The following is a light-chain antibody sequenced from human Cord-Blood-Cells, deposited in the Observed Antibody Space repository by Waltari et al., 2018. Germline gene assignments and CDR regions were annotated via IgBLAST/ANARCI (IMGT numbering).Light chain of an antibody. CDR3: QQYYSYPFT. CDR2: AAS. CDR1: QGISSY. J-gene: IGKJ3*01. V-gene: IGKV1-8*01. Sequence: IRMTQSPSSLSASTGDRVPITCRASQGISSYLAWYQQKPGKAPKLLIYAASTLQSGVPSRFSGSGSGTDFTLTISCLQSEDFATYYCQQYYSYPFTFGPGTKVDIK.